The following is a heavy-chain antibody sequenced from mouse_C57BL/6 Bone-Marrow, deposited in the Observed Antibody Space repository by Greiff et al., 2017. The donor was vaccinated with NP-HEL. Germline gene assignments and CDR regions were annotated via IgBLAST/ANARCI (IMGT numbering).Heavy chain of an antibody. V-gene: IGHV3-6*01. D-gene: IGHD1-1*01. J-gene: IGHJ4*01. CDR2: ISYDGSN. CDR3: ARGYYGDY. Sequence: VQLKESGPGLVKPSQSLSLTCSVTGYSITSGYYWNWIRQFPGNKLEWMGYISYDGSNNYNPSLKNRISITRDTSKNQFFLKLNSVTTEDTATYYCARGYYGDYWGQGTSVTVSS. CDR1: GYSITSGYY.